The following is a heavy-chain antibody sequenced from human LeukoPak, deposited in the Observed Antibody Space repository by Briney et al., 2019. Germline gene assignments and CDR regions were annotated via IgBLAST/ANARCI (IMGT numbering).Heavy chain of an antibody. CDR1: GFTVSSNY. V-gene: IGHV3-53*01. CDR3: ARDVGYSYGLRD. J-gene: IGHJ4*02. Sequence: GGSLRLSCAASGFTVSSNYMSWVRQAPGKGLEWVSVIYSGGSTYYADSVKGRFTISRDNSKNTLYLQMNSLRAEDTAVYYCARDVGYSYGLRDWGQGTLVTVSS. D-gene: IGHD5-18*01. CDR2: IYSGGST.